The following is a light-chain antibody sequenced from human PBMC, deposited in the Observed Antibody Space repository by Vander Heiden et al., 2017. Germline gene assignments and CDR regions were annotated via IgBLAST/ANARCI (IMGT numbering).Light chain of an antibody. CDR3: AAWDDSLNVHYV. CDR1: SSNIGSNT. V-gene: IGLV1-44*01. Sequence: QSVLTQPPSASGTPAPRVTIACSGSSSNIGSNTVNWYQQLPGTAPKLLIYTNNQRPSGVPSRFTGSKSGTSASLAISGLQSEDEADYYCAAWDDSLNVHYVFGTGTKVTVL. CDR2: TNN. J-gene: IGLJ1*01.